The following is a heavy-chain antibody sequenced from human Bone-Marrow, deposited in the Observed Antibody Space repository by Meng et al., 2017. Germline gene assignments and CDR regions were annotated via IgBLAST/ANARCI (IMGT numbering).Heavy chain of an antibody. CDR2: ISSSGSTI. D-gene: IGHD3-3*01. CDR3: TTYDPPEFDY. J-gene: IGHJ4*02. V-gene: IGHV3-11*01. CDR1: GFTFSGYY. Sequence: GESLKISCAASGFTFSGYYMSWIRQAPGKGLEWVSYISSSGSTIYYADSVKGRFTISRDNAKNSLYLQMNSLKTEDTAVYYCTTYDPPEFDYWGQGTLVTVSS.